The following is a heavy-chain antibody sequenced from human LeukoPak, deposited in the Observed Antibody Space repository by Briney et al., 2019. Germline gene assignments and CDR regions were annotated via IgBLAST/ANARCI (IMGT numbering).Heavy chain of an antibody. CDR3: ARDRGYSYGPFDY. D-gene: IGHD5-18*01. CDR1: GGSISSYY. Sequence: PSETLSLTCTVSGGSISSYYWNWIRQPPGKGLEWIGYIYYSGYTSYNPSLRSRVTISIDTSKNHFSLKVSSVTAADTAVYYCARDRGYSYGPFDYWGQGTLVTVSS. J-gene: IGHJ4*02. V-gene: IGHV4-59*12. CDR2: IYYSGYT.